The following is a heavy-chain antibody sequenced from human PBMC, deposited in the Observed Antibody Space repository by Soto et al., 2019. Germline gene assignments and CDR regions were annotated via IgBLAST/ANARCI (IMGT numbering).Heavy chain of an antibody. D-gene: IGHD4-17*01. CDR2: IYYSGST. CDR1: GGSISSYY. CDR3: ARRYGDCFHY. Sequence: QVQLQESGPGLVKPSETLSLTCTVSGGSISSYYWSWIRQPPGKGLEWIGYIYYSGSTNYNPSLKSRVTLSVDTSKNQFSLKLSSVTAADTAVYYCARRYGDCFHYWGQGTLVTVSS. J-gene: IGHJ4*02. V-gene: IGHV4-59*08.